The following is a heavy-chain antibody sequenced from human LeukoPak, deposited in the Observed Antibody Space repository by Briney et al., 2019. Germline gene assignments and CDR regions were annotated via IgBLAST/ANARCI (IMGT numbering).Heavy chain of an antibody. CDR1: GFTFSNYG. Sequence: PGGTLRLSCAASGFTFSNYGMSWVRQAPGKGLEWVSGISGSGGSTYSVDSVKGRFTVSRDNSKNTLYLQMNSLRAEDTAVYYCARTKPQQFDILSWGQGTLVTVSS. J-gene: IGHJ4*02. CDR3: ARTKPQQFDILS. V-gene: IGHV3-23*01. D-gene: IGHD3-9*01. CDR2: ISGSGGST.